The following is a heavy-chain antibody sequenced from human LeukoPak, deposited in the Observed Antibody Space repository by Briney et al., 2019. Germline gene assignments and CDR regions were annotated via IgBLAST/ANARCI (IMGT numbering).Heavy chain of an antibody. V-gene: IGHV3-30*04. CDR1: GFTFSSYA. D-gene: IGHD3-22*01. Sequence: GRSLRLSCAASGFTFSSYAMHWVRQAPGKGLEWVAVISYDGSNKYYADSVKGRFTISRDNSKNTLYLQMNSLRAEDTAVYYCAKDREYYYDSSGYLGGPRVFDYWGQGTLVTVSS. CDR3: AKDREYYYDSSGYLGGPRVFDY. CDR2: ISYDGSNK. J-gene: IGHJ4*02.